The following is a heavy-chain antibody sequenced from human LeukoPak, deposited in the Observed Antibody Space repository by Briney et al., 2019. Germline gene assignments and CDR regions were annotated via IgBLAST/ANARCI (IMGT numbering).Heavy chain of an antibody. CDR2: IIPIFGTA. V-gene: IGHV1-69*05. Sequence: GASVKVSCKASGGTLSNHAISWVRQAPGQGLEWMGRIIPIFGTANYAQKFQGRITITTDESTSTAYMELSSLRSEDTAVYYCARVSSSSWYNWFDPWGQGTLVTVSS. CDR3: ARVSSSSWYNWFDP. CDR1: GGTLSNHA. D-gene: IGHD6-13*01. J-gene: IGHJ5*02.